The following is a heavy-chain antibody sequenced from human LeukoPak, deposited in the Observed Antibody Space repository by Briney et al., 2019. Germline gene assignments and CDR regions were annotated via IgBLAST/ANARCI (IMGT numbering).Heavy chain of an antibody. D-gene: IGHD6-19*01. CDR2: IYYSGST. J-gene: IGHJ4*02. V-gene: IGHV4-59*08. Sequence: SETLALTCTVSGGSISGYYWSWIRQPPGKGPEWIGYIYYSGSTNYNPSLKSRVTISVDTSKNQFSLKMNSVTAADTAVYYCARLASSGWSHCDYWGQGTLVTVSS. CDR1: GGSISGYY. CDR3: ARLASSGWSHCDY.